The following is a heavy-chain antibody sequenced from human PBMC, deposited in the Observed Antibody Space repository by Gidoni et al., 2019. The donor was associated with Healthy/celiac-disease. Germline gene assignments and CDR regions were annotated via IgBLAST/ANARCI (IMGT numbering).Heavy chain of an antibody. CDR1: GGSISSYY. Sequence: QVQLQESGPGPVKPSETLYLTCTVSGGSISSYYWSWIRQPPGKGLEWIGYIYYSGSTNYNPSLKSRVTISVDTSKNQFSLKLSSVTAADTAVYYCARSYSYGPNFDYWGQGTLVTVSS. D-gene: IGHD5-18*01. J-gene: IGHJ4*02. V-gene: IGHV4-59*01. CDR3: ARSYSYGPNFDY. CDR2: IYYSGST.